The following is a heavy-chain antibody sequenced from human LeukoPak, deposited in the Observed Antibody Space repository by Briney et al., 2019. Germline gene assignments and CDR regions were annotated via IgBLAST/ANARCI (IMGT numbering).Heavy chain of an antibody. Sequence: SETLSLTCTVSGGSISSGSYYWSWIRQPAGKGLEWIGRIYTSGSTNYNPSLKSRVTISVDTSKNQFSLKLSSVTAADTAVYYCARELRTYYYGSGSSRFDYWGQGTLVTVSS. CDR2: IYTSGST. D-gene: IGHD3-10*01. CDR1: GGSISSGSYY. J-gene: IGHJ4*02. CDR3: ARELRTYYYGSGSSRFDY. V-gene: IGHV4-61*02.